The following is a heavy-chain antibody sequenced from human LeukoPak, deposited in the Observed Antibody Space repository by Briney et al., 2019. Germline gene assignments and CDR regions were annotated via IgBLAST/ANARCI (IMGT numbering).Heavy chain of an antibody. CDR1: GGSISGYY. J-gene: IGHJ4*02. Sequence: SETLSLTCTVSGGSISGYYWSWIRQPPGKGLDWIGYISYSETTTYNPSLRSRVTISVDTSRNHFSLKLSSVTAADTAVYYCARAGGYYDSGSYLGYWGQGTLVTVSS. CDR2: ISYSETT. V-gene: IGHV4-59*01. D-gene: IGHD3-10*01. CDR3: ARAGGYYDSGSYLGY.